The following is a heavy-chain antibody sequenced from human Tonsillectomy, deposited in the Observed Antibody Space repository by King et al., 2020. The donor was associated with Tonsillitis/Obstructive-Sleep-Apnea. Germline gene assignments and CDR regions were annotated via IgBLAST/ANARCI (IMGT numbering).Heavy chain of an antibody. V-gene: IGHV3-48*03. CDR3: AREGVTVTREGVYYYYGMDV. CDR1: GFGFSSYE. D-gene: IGHD4-17*01. J-gene: IGHJ6*02. CDR2: ISTSGSPI. Sequence: VQLVESGGGLVQPGGSLRLSCAASGFGFSSYEMNWVRQAPGKGLEWVSYISTSGSPIYYADSVKGRFTISRDNAKNSLYLQMNSLRAEDTAVYYCAREGVTVTREGVYYYYGMDVWGQGTTVTVSS.